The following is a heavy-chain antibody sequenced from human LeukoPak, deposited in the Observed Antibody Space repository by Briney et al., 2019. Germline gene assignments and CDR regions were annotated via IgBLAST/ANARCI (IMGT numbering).Heavy chain of an antibody. Sequence: ASVTVSFKASGYTFTVYYMHWVRQAPGQGLEWMGWINPNSGGTNYAQKFQGRVTMTRDTSISTAYMELSRLRFDDTAVYYCARESDYDILTGYYDYWGQGTLVTVSS. CDR1: GYTFTVYY. V-gene: IGHV1-2*02. J-gene: IGHJ4*02. CDR3: ARESDYDILTGYYDY. CDR2: INPNSGGT. D-gene: IGHD3-9*01.